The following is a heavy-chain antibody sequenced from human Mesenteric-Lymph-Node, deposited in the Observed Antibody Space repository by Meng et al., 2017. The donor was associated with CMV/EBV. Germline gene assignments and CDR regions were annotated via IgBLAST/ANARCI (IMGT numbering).Heavy chain of an antibody. V-gene: IGHV3-30*04. CDR3: VRDYVWAFDY. J-gene: IGHJ4*02. D-gene: IGHD3-16*01. CDR2: ISYDGRIK. Sequence: GESLKISCAASGFPFSSYSFHWVRQAPGKGLEWVALISYDGRIKHYADSVKGRFTLSRDSSKNTVLLQMSSLRPDDTGVYYCVRDYVWAFDYWGQGILVTVSS. CDR1: GFPFSSYS.